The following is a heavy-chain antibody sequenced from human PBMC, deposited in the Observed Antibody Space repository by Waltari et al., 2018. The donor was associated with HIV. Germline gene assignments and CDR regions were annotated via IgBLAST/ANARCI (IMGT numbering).Heavy chain of an antibody. CDR3: ARRGYCSSISCYRPRYFDY. J-gene: IGHJ4*02. V-gene: IGHV4-39*01. CDR1: GGSISGSSYY. Sequence: QLQLQESGPGLVKPSETLSLTCTVSGGSISGSSYYWGWIRQPPGKGLEWIGNIYYRGTTYYNPSLKSRVTISVDTSKNQFPLKLSSVTAADTAVYYCARRGYCSSISCYRPRYFDYWGQGTLVTVSS. CDR2: IYYRGTT. D-gene: IGHD2-2*01.